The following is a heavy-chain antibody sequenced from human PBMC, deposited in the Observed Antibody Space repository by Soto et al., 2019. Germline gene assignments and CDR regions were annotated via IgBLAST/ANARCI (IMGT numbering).Heavy chain of an antibody. D-gene: IGHD6-19*01. CDR3: ASPTNESSGYYYGMDV. CDR1: GGTFSSYA. CDR2: IIPIFGTA. J-gene: IGHJ6*02. V-gene: IGHV1-69*12. Sequence: QVQLVQPGAEVKKPGSSVKVSCKASGGTFSSYAISWVRQAPGQGLEWMGGIIPIFGTANYAQKFQGRVTITADESTSTAYMELSRLRSEDTAVYYCASPTNESSGYYYGMDVWGQGTTVTVSS.